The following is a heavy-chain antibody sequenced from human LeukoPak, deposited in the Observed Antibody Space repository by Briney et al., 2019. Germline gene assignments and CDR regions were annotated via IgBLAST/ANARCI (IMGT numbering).Heavy chain of an antibody. Sequence: SETLSLTCPVYGGSFSGYYCNWIRQPPGKGLEWIGSIYHSGRTYYNPSLKSRVTISVDTSKNQFSLKLNSVTAPDTAVYYCARAQPYISHPYAPYYYYMDVWGKGTTVTISS. CDR1: GGSFSGYY. D-gene: IGHD3-9*01. CDR2: IYHSGRT. V-gene: IGHV4-34*01. J-gene: IGHJ6*03. CDR3: ARAQPYISHPYAPYYYYMDV.